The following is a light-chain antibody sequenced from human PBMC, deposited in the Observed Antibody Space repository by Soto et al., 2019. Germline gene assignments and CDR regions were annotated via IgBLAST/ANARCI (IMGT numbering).Light chain of an antibody. CDR3: MQALQTRT. V-gene: IGKV2-28*01. CDR1: QSLLHSNGYNY. Sequence: DIVMTQSPLSLPVTPGEPASISCRSSQSLLHSNGYNYLDWYLQKPGQSPQLLIYLGSNRASGXPXXFSGSGSGTHFPLKISRVEAEDVGVYYCMQALQTRTFGPGTKVDIK. CDR2: LGS. J-gene: IGKJ3*01.